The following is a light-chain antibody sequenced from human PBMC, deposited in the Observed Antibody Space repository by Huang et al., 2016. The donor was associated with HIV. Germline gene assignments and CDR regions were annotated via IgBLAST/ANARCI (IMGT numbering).Light chain of an antibody. J-gene: IGKJ2*01. CDR1: QGIRGE. CDR3: QQDYSYPYT. CDR2: AAS. V-gene: IGKV1-6*01. Sequence: AIQMTQSPSSLSASVGNSVTITCRASQGIRGELGWYQQKPGKAPKLRIYAASSLQNGVASRFSGSGSGTDFTLTISSLQPEDSATYYCQQDYSYPYTFGQGTKLEIK.